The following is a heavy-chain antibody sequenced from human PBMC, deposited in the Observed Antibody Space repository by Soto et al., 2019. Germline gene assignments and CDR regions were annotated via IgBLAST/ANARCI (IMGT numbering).Heavy chain of an antibody. D-gene: IGHD2-2*01. CDR3: ARGDIVVVPAAINYYGMDV. CDR1: GYTFTSYG. Sequence: GASVKVSCKASGYTFTSYGISWVRQAPGQGLEWMGWINPNSGGTNYAQKFQGWVTMTRDTSISTAYMELSRLRSDDTAVYYCARGDIVVVPAAINYYGMDVWGQGTTVTVSS. J-gene: IGHJ6*02. V-gene: IGHV1-2*04. CDR2: INPNSGGT.